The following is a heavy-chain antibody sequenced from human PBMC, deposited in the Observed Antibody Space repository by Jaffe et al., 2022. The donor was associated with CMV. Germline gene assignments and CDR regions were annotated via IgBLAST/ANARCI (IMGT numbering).Heavy chain of an antibody. CDR2: INPSGGST. D-gene: IGHD3-22*01. CDR3: ASHYYDSSGYYYEGPQGRYYGMDV. CDR1: GYTFTSYY. J-gene: IGHJ6*02. Sequence: QVQLVQSGAEVKKPGASVKVSCKASGYTFTSYYMHWVRQAPGQGLEWMGIINPSGGSTSYAQKFQGRVTMTRDTSTSTVYMELSSLRSEDTAVYYCASHYYDSSGYYYEGPQGRYYGMDVWGQGTTVTVSS. V-gene: IGHV1-46*01.